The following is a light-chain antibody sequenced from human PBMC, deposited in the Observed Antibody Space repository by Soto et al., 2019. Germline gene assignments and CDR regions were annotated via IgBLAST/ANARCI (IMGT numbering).Light chain of an antibody. J-gene: IGLJ1*01. CDR2: GNH. Sequence: QSLLTQPRSVSGAPGQTVVISCSGSSSYIGTPYDVNWYRQIPGTAPKLLIYGNHNRPSGVPERFSGSKSGASATLAITGLQAEDEADYYCQSYDRRLSCYVFRTGTKVTVL. V-gene: IGLV1-40*01. CDR3: QSYDRRLSCYV. CDR1: SSYIGTPYD.